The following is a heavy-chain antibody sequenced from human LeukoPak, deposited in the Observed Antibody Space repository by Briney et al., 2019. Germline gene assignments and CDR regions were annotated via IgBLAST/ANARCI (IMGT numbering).Heavy chain of an antibody. Sequence: SETLSLTCTVSGGSISSYYWSWIRQPPGKRLEWIGHIYYSGSTNYNPSLKSRVTISVDTSKNQFSLKLSSVTAADTAVYYCARRGTSSSLDFWGQGTLVIVPS. J-gene: IGHJ4*02. D-gene: IGHD2-2*01. V-gene: IGHV4-59*01. CDR1: GGSISSYY. CDR2: IYYSGST. CDR3: ARRGTSSSLDF.